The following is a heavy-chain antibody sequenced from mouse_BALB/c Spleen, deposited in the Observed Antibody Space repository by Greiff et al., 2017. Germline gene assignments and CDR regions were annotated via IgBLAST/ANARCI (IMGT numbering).Heavy chain of an antibody. J-gene: IGHJ1*01. CDR1: GFTFSSYA. V-gene: IGHV5-6-5*01. CDR2: ISSGGST. Sequence: EVQVVESGGGLVKPGGSLKLSCAASGFTFSSYAMSWVRQTPEKRLEWVASISSGGSTYYPDSVKGRFTISRDNARNILYLQMSSLRSEDTAMYYCARGKELGRYFDVWGAGTTVTVSS. D-gene: IGHD4-1*01. CDR3: ARGKELGRYFDV.